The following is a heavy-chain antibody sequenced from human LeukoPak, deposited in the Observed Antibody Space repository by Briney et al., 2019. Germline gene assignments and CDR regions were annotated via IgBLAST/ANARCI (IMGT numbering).Heavy chain of an antibody. Sequence: GGSLRLSCTASGFAFSSYTVNWVRLAPGKGLEWVSSISGSSRYMYYADSFKGRFTISRDNAKNSLYLQMNSLRAEDTAVYYCARWGPERGADHWGQGTLVTVSS. D-gene: IGHD3-16*01. CDR3: ARWGPERGADH. CDR1: GFAFSSYT. CDR2: ISGSSRYM. J-gene: IGHJ4*02. V-gene: IGHV3-21*06.